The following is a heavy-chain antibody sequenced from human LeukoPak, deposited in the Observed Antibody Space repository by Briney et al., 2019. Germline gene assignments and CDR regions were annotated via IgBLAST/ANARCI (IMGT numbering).Heavy chain of an antibody. D-gene: IGHD2-2*01. V-gene: IGHV3-30*02. CDR2: IRYGGSNK. CDR1: GFTFSSYA. Sequence: GGSLRLSCVASGFTFSSYAMHWVRQAPGKGLEWVAFIRYGGSNKYYADSVKGRFTISRDNSKNTLYLQINSLRAGDTAVYYCAREFSTSFYYFDYWGQGTLATVSS. J-gene: IGHJ4*02. CDR3: AREFSTSFYYFDY.